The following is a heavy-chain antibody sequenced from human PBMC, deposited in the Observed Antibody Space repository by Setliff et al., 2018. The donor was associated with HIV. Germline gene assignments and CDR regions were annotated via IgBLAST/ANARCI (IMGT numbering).Heavy chain of an antibody. Sequence: SETLSLTCAVYGGSFSGYYWSWIRQYPGKGLDWIGEINHSGSTKYNPSRKSRVTISVDTSKNQYSLKLSSVTAADTAVYYCARGTAYYNFWSGYSKDYYYYKDVWGKGTTGTVSS. CDR2: INHSGST. CDR1: GGSFSGYY. J-gene: IGHJ6*03. CDR3: ARGTAYYNFWSGYSKDYYYYKDV. V-gene: IGHV4-34*01. D-gene: IGHD3-3*01.